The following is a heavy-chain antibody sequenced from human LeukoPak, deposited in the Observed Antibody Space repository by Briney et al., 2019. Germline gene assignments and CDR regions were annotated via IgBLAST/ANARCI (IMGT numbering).Heavy chain of an antibody. V-gene: IGHV3-23*01. CDR2: IGDSGGST. CDR1: GFTFSSYA. J-gene: IGHJ4*02. CDR3: AKTSGGNY. Sequence: GGSLRLSCAASGFTFSSYAMSWVRQAPGKGLEWVSAIGDSGGSTYYANSVKGRFTISRDNSKNTLYLQMNSLRAEDTATCYCAKTSGGNYWGQGTLVTVSS. D-gene: IGHD2-15*01.